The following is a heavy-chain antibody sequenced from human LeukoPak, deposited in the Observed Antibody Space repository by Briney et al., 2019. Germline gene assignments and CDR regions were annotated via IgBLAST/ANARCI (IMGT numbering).Heavy chain of an antibody. CDR3: ARDIGAWSAY. CDR2: IKQDESEI. Sequence: AGGSLRLSCVASGFTLSSHWMHWVRQAPGKGLEWVANIKQDESEIYYVDSVKGRFTISRDNAENSLYLQMNSLRAEDTAVYYSARDIGAWSAYWGQGTLVTVSS. J-gene: IGHJ4*02. V-gene: IGHV3-7*01. D-gene: IGHD6-19*01. CDR1: GFTLSSHW.